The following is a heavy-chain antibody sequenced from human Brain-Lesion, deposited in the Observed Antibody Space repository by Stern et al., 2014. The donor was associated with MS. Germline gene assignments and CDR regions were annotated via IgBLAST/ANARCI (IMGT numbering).Heavy chain of an antibody. Sequence: QVQLQESGPGLVKPSETLSLTCTVSGGSISSSTYYWAWIRQPPGKGLGWIGNIYYSGFTYYNPSLKSRVTISVDMSKNQFSLKLSSVPAADTAIYYCARHDSVPRPSQLYSARDRGPGYFDYWGQGTLVTVSS. J-gene: IGHJ4*02. CDR1: GGSISSSTYY. CDR3: ARHDSVPRPSQLYSARDRGPGYFDY. CDR2: IYYSGFT. D-gene: IGHD1-26*01. V-gene: IGHV4-39*01.